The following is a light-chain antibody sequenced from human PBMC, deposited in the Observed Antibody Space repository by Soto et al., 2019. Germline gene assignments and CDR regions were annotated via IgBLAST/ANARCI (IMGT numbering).Light chain of an antibody. CDR3: QQGHSFPLT. V-gene: IGKV1-12*01. CDR2: SAS. J-gene: IGKJ4*01. CDR1: QAIGDS. Sequence: DIQMTQSPTFLSASVGDRVTITCRASQAIGDSLAWYQQKPGKAPDLLIYSASTVLPGVPSRFSGSGSGTDFTLTINGLQSEDFATYFWQQGHSFPLTFGGGTKV.